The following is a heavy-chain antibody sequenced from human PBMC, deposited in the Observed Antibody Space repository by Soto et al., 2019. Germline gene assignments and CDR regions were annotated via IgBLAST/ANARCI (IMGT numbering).Heavy chain of an antibody. CDR2: IYYSGST. Sequence: SATLSLTCTVSGGSISSYYWSWIRQPPGKGLEWIGYIYYSGSTNYNPSIKSRVTISVDTSKNQFSLKLSSVTAADTAVYYCARAKPAHNWFDPWGRGTLVTVSS. J-gene: IGHJ5*02. D-gene: IGHD2-2*01. CDR1: GGSISSYY. CDR3: ARAKPAHNWFDP. V-gene: IGHV4-59*01.